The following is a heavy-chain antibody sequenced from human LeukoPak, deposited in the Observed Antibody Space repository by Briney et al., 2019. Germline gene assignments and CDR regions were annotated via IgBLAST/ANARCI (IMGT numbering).Heavy chain of an antibody. Sequence: SETLSLTCAVSGGSISSTYYWGWLRQPPGKGLEWIGSIFHSGSTYYNPSLKSRVTISVDTSRNQFSLKLSSVTAADTAVYYCARPSAISLNADRPWVYWGQGTLVTVSS. D-gene: IGHD5-18*01. CDR3: ARPSAISLNADRPWVY. V-gene: IGHV4-39*01. CDR1: GGSISSTYY. J-gene: IGHJ4*02. CDR2: IFHSGST.